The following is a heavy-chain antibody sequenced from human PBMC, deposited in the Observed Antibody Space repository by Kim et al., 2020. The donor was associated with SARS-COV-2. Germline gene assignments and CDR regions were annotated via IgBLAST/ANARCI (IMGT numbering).Heavy chain of an antibody. CDR2: T. CDR3: AKGARGSNYVR. J-gene: IGHJ4*02. Sequence: TYDADSVKGRFTISRDNSKNTLYLQMNSLRAEDTAVYYCAKGARGSNYVRWGQGTLVTVSS. V-gene: IGHV3-23*01. D-gene: IGHD4-4*01.